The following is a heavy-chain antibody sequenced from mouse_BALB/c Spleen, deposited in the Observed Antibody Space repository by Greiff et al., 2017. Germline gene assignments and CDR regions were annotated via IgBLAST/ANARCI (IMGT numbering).Heavy chain of an antibody. CDR2: IRLKSDNYAT. CDR3: TFDVY. Sequence: DVQLQESGGGLVQPGGSMKLSCVASGFTFSSYWMSWVRQSPEKGLEWVAEIRLKSDNYATHYAESVKGKFTISRDDSKSRLYLQMNSLRAEDTGIYYCTFDVYWGQGTLVTVSA. CDR1: GFTFSSYW. V-gene: IGHV6-6*02. J-gene: IGHJ3*01.